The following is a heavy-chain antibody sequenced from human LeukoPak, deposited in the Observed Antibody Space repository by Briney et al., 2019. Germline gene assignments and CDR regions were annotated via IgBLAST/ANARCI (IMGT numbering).Heavy chain of an antibody. Sequence: GGSLRLSCAASGFTFSSYEMNWVRQAPGKGLEWVSYISSSGSTIYYADSVKGRFTISRDNAKNSLYLQMNSLRAEDTAVYYCARSGGSAAAGHYWGQGTLVTVSS. CDR3: ARSGGSAAAGHY. CDR2: ISSSGSTI. CDR1: GFTFSSYE. J-gene: IGHJ4*02. D-gene: IGHD6-13*01. V-gene: IGHV3-48*03.